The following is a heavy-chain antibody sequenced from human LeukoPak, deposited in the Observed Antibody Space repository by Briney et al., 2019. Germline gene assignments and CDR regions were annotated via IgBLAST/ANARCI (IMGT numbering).Heavy chain of an antibody. CDR3: AAAMYSGYEWYSARL. J-gene: IGHJ4*02. CDR1: GFTFTSSA. V-gene: IGHV1-58*01. CDR2: IVVGSGNT. D-gene: IGHD5-12*01. Sequence: SVKVSCKASGFTFTSSAVQWVRQARGQRLEWIGWIVVGSGNTNYAQKFQERVTITRDMSTSTAYMELSSLRSEDTAVYYCAAAMYSGYEWYSARLWGQGTLVTVSS.